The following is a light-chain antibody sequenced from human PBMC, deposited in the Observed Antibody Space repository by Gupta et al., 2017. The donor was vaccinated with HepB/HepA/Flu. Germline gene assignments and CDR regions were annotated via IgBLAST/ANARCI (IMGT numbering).Light chain of an antibody. CDR3: QQRDKWPIT. Sequence: EIVLTQSPATLSLSPGERATLSCRASESVTTHLAWHQQKAGQAPRLLIYDASNRATGIPARFSGSGSGTDFTLTISSLEPEDFAVYYCQQRDKWPITFGGGTKVEI. CDR1: ESVTTH. V-gene: IGKV3-11*01. J-gene: IGKJ4*01. CDR2: DAS.